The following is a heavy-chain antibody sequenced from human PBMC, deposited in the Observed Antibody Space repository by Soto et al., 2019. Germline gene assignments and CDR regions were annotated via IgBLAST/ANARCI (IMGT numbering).Heavy chain of an antibody. CDR1: GFTFSSYG. CDR2: IWYDGSNK. CDR3: ARDENYYDSSGYYYRDAFDI. J-gene: IGHJ3*02. Sequence: QVQLVESGGGVGQPGRSLRLSCAASGFTFSSYGMHWVRQAPGKGLEWVAAIWYDGSNKYYADSVKGRFTISRDNSKNTLDLKMNILRDEDTAVYYCARDENYYDSSGYYYRDAFDIWCQGTMVTV. V-gene: IGHV3-33*01. D-gene: IGHD3-22*01.